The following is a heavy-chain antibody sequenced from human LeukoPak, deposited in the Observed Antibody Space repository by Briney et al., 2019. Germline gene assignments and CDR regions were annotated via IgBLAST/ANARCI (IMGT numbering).Heavy chain of an antibody. Sequence: SVKVSCKASGGTFSSCAISWVRQAPGQGLEWMGGIIPIFGTANYAQKFQGRVTITTDESTSTAYMELSSLRSEDTAVYYCARDSGSYQGLDYWGQGTLVTVSS. J-gene: IGHJ4*02. CDR2: IIPIFGTA. V-gene: IGHV1-69*05. CDR1: GGTFSSCA. D-gene: IGHD1-26*01. CDR3: ARDSGSYQGLDY.